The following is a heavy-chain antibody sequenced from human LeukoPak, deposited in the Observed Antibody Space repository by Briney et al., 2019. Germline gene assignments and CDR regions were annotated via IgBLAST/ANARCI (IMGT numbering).Heavy chain of an antibody. J-gene: IGHJ6*02. CDR2: ISAYNGNT. Sequence: QSGAEVKKPGASVKVSCKASGYPFTSYVISWVRQAPGQGLEWMGWISAYNGNTNYAQSLQGRVTMTTDTSTSTAYMELRSLRSDDTALYYCARGVRATGPYSVWGQGTTVTVSS. CDR1: GYPFTSYV. D-gene: IGHD1-1*01. V-gene: IGHV1-18*01. CDR3: ARGVRATGPYSV.